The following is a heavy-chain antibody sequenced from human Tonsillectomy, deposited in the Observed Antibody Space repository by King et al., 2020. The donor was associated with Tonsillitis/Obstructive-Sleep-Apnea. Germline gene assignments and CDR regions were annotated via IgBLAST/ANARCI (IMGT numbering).Heavy chain of an antibody. V-gene: IGHV3-48*02. Sequence: VQLVESGGGLVQPGGSLRLSCAASGLTYSSYTMNWVRQAPGKGLEWLSYISSIGSTIYYADSVKGRFTTSRDNAKNSLYLQMNSLRDEATAVYYCARDLNWAFDIWGQGTMVTVSS. D-gene: IGHD1-1*01. CDR3: ARDLNWAFDI. CDR2: ISSIGSTI. CDR1: GLTYSSYT. J-gene: IGHJ3*02.